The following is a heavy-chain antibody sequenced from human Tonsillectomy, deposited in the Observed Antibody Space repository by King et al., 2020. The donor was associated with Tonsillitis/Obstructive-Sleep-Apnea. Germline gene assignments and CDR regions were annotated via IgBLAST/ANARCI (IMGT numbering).Heavy chain of an antibody. CDR2: ISGSSGNI. CDR1: GFTFSSYG. Sequence: VQLVESGGGLAKPGGSRRLSGQPSGFTFSSYGRNGVPQPQGRGRGGVSPISGSSGNIYYADSVKGRFTISRDNAKNSLYLQMNSLRAEDTAVYYCARGGGAEGAFDIWGQGTMVTVSS. V-gene: IGHV3-21*01. CDR3: ARGGGAEGAFDI. J-gene: IGHJ3*02. D-gene: IGHD1-26*01.